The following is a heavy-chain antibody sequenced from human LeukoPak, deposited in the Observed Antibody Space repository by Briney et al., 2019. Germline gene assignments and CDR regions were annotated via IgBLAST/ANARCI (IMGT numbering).Heavy chain of an antibody. V-gene: IGHV4-59*01. J-gene: IGHJ4*02. CDR3: ARGEGYFDY. CDR2: IYYSGST. CDR1: GGSISSYY. Sequence: SETLSLTCTVSGGSISSYYWSWIRQPPGKGLEWIGYIYYSGSTNYNPSLKSRVTIPVDTSKNQFSLNLKSVTAADTAVYYCARGEGYFDYWGQGTLVTVSS.